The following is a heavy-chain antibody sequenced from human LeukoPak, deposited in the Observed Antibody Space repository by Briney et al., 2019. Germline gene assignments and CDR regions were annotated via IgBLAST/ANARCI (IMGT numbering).Heavy chain of an antibody. CDR2: TYYRSKWYN. V-gene: IGHV6-1*01. D-gene: IGHD6-6*01. J-gene: IGHJ6*03. CDR1: GDSVSSNSAA. CDR3: ARDGRAARTHRYYYYMDV. Sequence: SQTLSLTCAISGDSVSSNSAAWNWIRQSPSRGLEWLGRTYYRSKWYNDYAVSVKSRITINPDTSKNQFSLQLNSVTSEDTAVYYCARDGRAARTHRYYYYMDVWGKGTTVTVSS.